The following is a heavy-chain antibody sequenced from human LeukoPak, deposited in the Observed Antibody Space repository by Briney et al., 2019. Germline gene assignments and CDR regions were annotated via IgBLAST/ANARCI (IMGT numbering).Heavy chain of an antibody. CDR1: GFTFSTYW. D-gene: IGHD3-10*01. J-gene: IGHJ4*02. Sequence: GGSLRLSCAASGFTFSTYWMSWVRQAPGKGLEWVSSISSSSSYIYYADSVKGRFTISRDNAKNSLYLQMNSLRAEDTAVYYCARDAHYGSGSSLGYWGQGTLVTVSS. CDR3: ARDAHYGSGSSLGY. V-gene: IGHV3-21*01. CDR2: ISSSSSYI.